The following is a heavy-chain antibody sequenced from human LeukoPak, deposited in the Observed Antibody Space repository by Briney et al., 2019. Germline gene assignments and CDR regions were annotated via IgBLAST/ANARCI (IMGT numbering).Heavy chain of an antibody. CDR1: GYTFTSYG. Sequence: ASVKVSCKAPGYTFTSYGISWVRQAPGQGLEWMGWISAYNGNTTYAQKLQGRITMTTDTSTSTAYMELRSLRSDDTAVYYCARLVVEGIAAADYWGQGTLVTVSS. CDR3: ARLVVEGIAAADY. J-gene: IGHJ4*02. V-gene: IGHV1-18*01. CDR2: ISAYNGNT. D-gene: IGHD6-13*01.